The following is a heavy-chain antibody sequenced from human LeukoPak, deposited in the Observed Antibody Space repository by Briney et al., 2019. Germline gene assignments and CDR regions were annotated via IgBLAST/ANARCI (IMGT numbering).Heavy chain of an antibody. CDR1: GGSISSYY. D-gene: IGHD6-19*01. CDR3: ARDLKSSGWYGYYYYGMDV. V-gene: IGHV4-59*01. J-gene: IGHJ6*02. Sequence: SETLSLTCTVSGGSISSYYWSWIRQPPGKGLEWIGCIYYSGSTNYNPSLKSRVAISVDTSKNQFSLKLSSVTAADTAVYYCARDLKSSGWYGYYYYGMDVWGQGTTVTVSS. CDR2: IYYSGST.